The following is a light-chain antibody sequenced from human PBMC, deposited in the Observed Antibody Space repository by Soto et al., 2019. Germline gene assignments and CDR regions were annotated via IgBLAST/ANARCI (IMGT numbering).Light chain of an antibody. CDR2: DVS. V-gene: IGLV2-11*01. J-gene: IGLJ1*01. CDR1: SGDVGGYNY. Sequence: QSVLTQPRSVSGSPGQSVAISYTGTSGDVGGYNYVSWYQQHPGKAPKLMIYDVSKRPSGVPDRFSGSKSGNTASLTISGLQAQHEADYYCCSYAGSYTPLYVFGTGTKLTVL. CDR3: CSYAGSYTPLYV.